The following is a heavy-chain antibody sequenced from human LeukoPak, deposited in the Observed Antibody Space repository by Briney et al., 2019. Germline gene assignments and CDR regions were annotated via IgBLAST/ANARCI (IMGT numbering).Heavy chain of an antibody. CDR1: GGSFSGYY. CDR3: ASLRPPAAATSFDY. J-gene: IGHJ4*02. CDR2: INHSGST. D-gene: IGHD6-25*01. Sequence: PSETLSLTCAVYGGSFSGYYWSWIRQPPGKGLEWIGEINHSGSTNYNPSLKSRVTISVDTSKNQFSLQLSTVPAADTAAYYCASLRPPAAATSFDYWGQGTLVTVSS. V-gene: IGHV4-34*01.